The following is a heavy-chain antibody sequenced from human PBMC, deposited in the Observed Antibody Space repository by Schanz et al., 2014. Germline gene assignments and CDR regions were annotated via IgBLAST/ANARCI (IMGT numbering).Heavy chain of an antibody. Sequence: QVQLEQSGAEVKKPGASVKVSCKASGGTFSSYTISWVRQAPGQGLEWMGRIISILGIPNYAQRFQGRVTITADKSSDTAYMELSSLRSEDTAVYYCAREVGLYDRGWFDPWGQGTLVTVSS. V-gene: IGHV1-69*08. CDR1: GGTFSSYT. CDR2: IISILGIP. J-gene: IGHJ5*02. D-gene: IGHD3-22*01. CDR3: AREVGLYDRGWFDP.